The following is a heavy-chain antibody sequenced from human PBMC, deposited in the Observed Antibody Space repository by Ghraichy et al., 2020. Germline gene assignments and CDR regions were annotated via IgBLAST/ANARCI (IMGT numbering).Heavy chain of an antibody. V-gene: IGHV3-21*01. J-gene: IGHJ6*03. CDR1: GFTFSSYS. CDR3: ARWVGSYSSSGYYYMDV. Sequence: GGSLRLSCAASGFTFSSYSINWVRQAPGKGLEWVSSISSSSSYIYYADSVKGRFTISRDNAKNSLYLQMNSLRAEDTAVYYCARWVGSYSSSGYYYMDVWGKGTTVTVSS. D-gene: IGHD6-6*01. CDR2: ISSSSSYI.